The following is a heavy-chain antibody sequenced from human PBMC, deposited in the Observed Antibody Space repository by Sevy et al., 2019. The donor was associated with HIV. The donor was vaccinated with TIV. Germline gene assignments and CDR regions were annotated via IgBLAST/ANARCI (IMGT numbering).Heavy chain of an antibody. CDR2: LSFGCGRI. J-gene: IGHJ4*02. CDR3: AREGCTRPHDH. Sequence: GGSLRLSCVSSGFNFNIYSMSWVRQAPGKGLEWVSTLSFGCGRINHADSVQGRFTMSRDDSKKTVYLEMNSLRAEDTAVYYCAREGCTRPHDHWGQGTLVTVSS. D-gene: IGHD2-8*01. CDR1: GFNFNIYS. V-gene: IGHV3-23*01.